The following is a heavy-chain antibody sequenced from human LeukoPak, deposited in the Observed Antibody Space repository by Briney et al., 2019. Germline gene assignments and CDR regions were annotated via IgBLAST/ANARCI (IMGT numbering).Heavy chain of an antibody. CDR1: GFTFSSYS. V-gene: IGHV3-48*01. CDR2: ISTSSSTI. CDR3: ARDFLRGVNAFDL. J-gene: IGHJ3*01. D-gene: IGHD3-10*01. Sequence: GGSLRLSCAASGFTFSSYSMNWVRQAPGKGLEWVSYISTSSSTIYYADSVKGRFTISRDNAKNSLYLQMNSLRAEDTAVYYCARDFLRGVNAFDLWGQGTMVTVSS.